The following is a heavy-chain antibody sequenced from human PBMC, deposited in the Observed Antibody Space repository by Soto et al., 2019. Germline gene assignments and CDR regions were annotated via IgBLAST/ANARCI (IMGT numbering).Heavy chain of an antibody. CDR3: ARYPSGMATITGYYYYGMDV. V-gene: IGHV3-30-3*01. Sequence: QVQLVESGGGVVQPGRSLRLSCAASGFTFSSYAMHWVRQAPGKGLEWVAVISYDGSNKYYADSVKGRFTISRDNSKNTLYLQMNSLRAEDTAVYYCARYPSGMATITGYYYYGMDVWGQGTTVTVSS. CDR2: ISYDGSNK. J-gene: IGHJ6*02. CDR1: GFTFSSYA. D-gene: IGHD5-12*01.